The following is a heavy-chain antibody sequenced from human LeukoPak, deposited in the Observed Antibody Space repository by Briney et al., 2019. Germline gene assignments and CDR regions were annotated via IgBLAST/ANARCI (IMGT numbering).Heavy chain of an antibody. J-gene: IGHJ5*02. Sequence: SQTLSLTCTISGGSISSGDYYWSWIRQPPGKGLEWIGYIYYSGSTYYNPSLKSRLTISVDTSKNQFSLKLSSVTAADTAVYYCAREGYYGSGSYFPWGQGTLVTVSS. D-gene: IGHD3-10*01. CDR3: AREGYYGSGSYFP. CDR2: IYYSGST. V-gene: IGHV4-30-4*01. CDR1: GGSISSGDYY.